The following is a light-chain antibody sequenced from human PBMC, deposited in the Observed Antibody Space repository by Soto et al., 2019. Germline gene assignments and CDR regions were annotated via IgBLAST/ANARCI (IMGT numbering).Light chain of an antibody. Sequence: ERVLRQSPGTLSLSPGERPTLSCRASQSVSNNYLAWYQQKPGQAPRLLIYGASNRATGIPDRFSGSGSGTDFTLTISSLEPEDFAVYYCQQRSNWTWTFGQGTKVDI. CDR1: QSVSNNY. CDR3: QQRSNWTWT. V-gene: IGKV3D-20*02. J-gene: IGKJ1*01. CDR2: GAS.